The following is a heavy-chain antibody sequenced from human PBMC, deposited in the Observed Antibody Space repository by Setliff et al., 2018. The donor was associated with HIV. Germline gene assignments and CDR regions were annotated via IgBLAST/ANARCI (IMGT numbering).Heavy chain of an antibody. CDR3: ARGVVGARSFGD. CDR2: INGGDGNT. CDR1: GYSFTNSA. V-gene: IGHV1-3*03. J-gene: IGHJ4*02. Sequence: ASVKVSCKASGYSFTNSAIHWVRQAPGQRPEWMGWINGGDGNTKYSQQFQGRVTITRDTSATTAYMELSSLRSEDMAVYYCARGVVGARSFGDWGQGTLVTSPQ. D-gene: IGHD1-26*01.